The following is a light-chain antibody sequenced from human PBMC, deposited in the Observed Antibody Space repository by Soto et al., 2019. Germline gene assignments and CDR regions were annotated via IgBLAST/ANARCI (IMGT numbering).Light chain of an antibody. Sequence: EIVLTQSPGTLSLSPGERATLSCRASQSISTYLAWYQQKPGQAPRLLIYDAVNRATGIPARFSGSGSGTDFTLTITSLQPEDFATYYCQQSYGTPITFGQGTRLEIK. V-gene: IGKV3-11*01. J-gene: IGKJ5*01. CDR3: QQSYGTPIT. CDR1: QSISTY. CDR2: DAV.